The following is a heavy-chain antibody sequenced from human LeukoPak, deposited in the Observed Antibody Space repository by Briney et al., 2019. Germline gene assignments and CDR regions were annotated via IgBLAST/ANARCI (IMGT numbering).Heavy chain of an antibody. D-gene: IGHD3-16*01. CDR2: IGGSGGET. Sequence: PGGSLRLSCAASGFTFRNYGMSWVRQAPGKGLEWVSGIGGSGGETYYADSVKGRFTVSRDNSKNTLYLQMNTLRAEDTAVYYCANGRVGETKYDYYYYGMDVWGQGTTVTVSS. J-gene: IGHJ6*02. CDR3: ANGRVGETKYDYYYYGMDV. CDR1: GFTFRNYG. V-gene: IGHV3-23*01.